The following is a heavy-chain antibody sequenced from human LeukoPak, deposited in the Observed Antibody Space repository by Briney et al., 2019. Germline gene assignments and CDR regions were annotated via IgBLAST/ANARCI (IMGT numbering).Heavy chain of an antibody. CDR3: ARISITMVRGVIDY. V-gene: IGHV4-34*01. CDR1: GGSFSGYY. Sequence: PSETLSLTCAVYGGSFSGYYGSWIRQPPGKGLEWIGEINHSGSTNYNPSLKSRVTISVDTSKNQFSLKLSSVTAADTAVYYCARISITMVRGVIDYWGQGTLVTVSS. J-gene: IGHJ4*02. CDR2: INHSGST. D-gene: IGHD3-10*01.